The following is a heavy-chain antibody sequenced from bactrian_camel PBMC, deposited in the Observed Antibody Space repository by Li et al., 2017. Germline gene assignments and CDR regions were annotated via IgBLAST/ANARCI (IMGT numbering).Heavy chain of an antibody. V-gene: IGHV3S53*01. D-gene: IGHD2*01. Sequence: HVQLVESGGGSVQIGGSLRLSCAVRSTMTYRSNALAWFRQAPGKEREEVATIRTGVVDSVKGRFAISQVNVRNTLYLQMNSLKAEDTAMYYCASGLRLPTRCRYDYWGQGTQVTVS. CDR2: IRTGVV. CDR1: TMTYRSNA. J-gene: IGHJ4*01. CDR3: ASGLRLPTRCRYDY.